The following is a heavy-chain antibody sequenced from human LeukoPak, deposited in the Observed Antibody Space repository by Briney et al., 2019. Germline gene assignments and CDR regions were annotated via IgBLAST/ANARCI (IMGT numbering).Heavy chain of an antibody. CDR1: GGTFSSYA. CDR3: ARLKPYGSGSKFDP. V-gene: IGHV1-69*06. Sequence: SVKVSCKASGGTFSSYAISWVRQAPGQGLEWMGGIIPIFGTANYAQKFQGRVTITADKSTSTAYMELSSLRSEDTAVYYCARLKPYGSGSKFDPWGQGTLVTVSS. CDR2: IIPIFGTA. J-gene: IGHJ5*02. D-gene: IGHD3-10*01.